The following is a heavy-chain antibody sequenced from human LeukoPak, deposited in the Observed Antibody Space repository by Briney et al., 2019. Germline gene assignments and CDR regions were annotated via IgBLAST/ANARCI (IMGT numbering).Heavy chain of an antibody. J-gene: IGHJ6*03. D-gene: IGHD2-2*02. CDR2: IYYSGST. V-gene: IGHV4-61*01. CDR3: ARGVVPAAIRYYYYYMDV. CDR1: GGSISSSSYF. Sequence: SETLSLTCTVSGGSISSSSYFWSWIRQPPGKGLEWIGYIYYSGSTNYNPSLKSRVTISVDTSKNQFSLKLSSVTAADTAVYYCARGVVPAAIRYYYYYMDVWGKGTTVTVSS.